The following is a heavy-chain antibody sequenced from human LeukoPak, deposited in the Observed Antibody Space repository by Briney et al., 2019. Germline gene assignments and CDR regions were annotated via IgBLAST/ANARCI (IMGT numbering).Heavy chain of an antibody. CDR1: GFTYGDYA. Sequence: GGSLRLSCTASGFTYGDYAMSWVRQAPGKGLEWVGFIRSKAYGGTTEYAASVKGRLTISRDDSKSIAYLQMNSLKTEDTAVYYCTRSYDSSGYYYVDDAFDIWGQGTMVTVSS. D-gene: IGHD3-22*01. J-gene: IGHJ3*02. V-gene: IGHV3-49*04. CDR2: IRSKAYGGTT. CDR3: TRSYDSSGYYYVDDAFDI.